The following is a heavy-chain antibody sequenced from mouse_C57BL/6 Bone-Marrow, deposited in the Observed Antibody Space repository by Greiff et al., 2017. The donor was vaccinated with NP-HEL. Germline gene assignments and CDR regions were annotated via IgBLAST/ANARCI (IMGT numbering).Heavy chain of an antibody. CDR1: GFTFSDYG. CDR3: ARNYGSSLSWFAY. J-gene: IGHJ3*01. V-gene: IGHV5-17*01. Sequence: EVKLVASGGGLVKPGGSLKLSCAASGFTFSDYGMHWVRQAPEKGLEWVAYISSGSSTIYYADTVKGRFTISRDNAKNTLFLQMTSLRSEDTAMYYCARNYGSSLSWFAYWGQGTLVTVSA. CDR2: ISSGSSTI. D-gene: IGHD1-1*01.